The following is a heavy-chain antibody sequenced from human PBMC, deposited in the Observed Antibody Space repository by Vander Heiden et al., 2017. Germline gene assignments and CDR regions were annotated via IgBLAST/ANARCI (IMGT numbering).Heavy chain of an antibody. D-gene: IGHD3-10*01. CDR2: IYYSGST. Sequence: QLQLQESGPGLVTPSETRSLTCTVSGGSISSSSYYWGWIRQPPGKGLEWIGSIYYSGSTYYNPSLKSRVTISVDTSKNQFSLKLSSVTAADTAVYYCARHGWFDGMDVWGQGTTVTVSS. CDR3: ARHGWFDGMDV. J-gene: IGHJ6*02. CDR1: GGSISSSSYY. V-gene: IGHV4-39*01.